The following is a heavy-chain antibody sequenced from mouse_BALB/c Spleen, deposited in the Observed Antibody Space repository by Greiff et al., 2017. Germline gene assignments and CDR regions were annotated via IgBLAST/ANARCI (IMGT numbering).Heavy chain of an antibody. D-gene: IGHD1-1*01. V-gene: IGHV5-6-2*01. CDR2: INSNGGST. CDR1: GFTFSSYY. CDR3: ARQNYYGSRRAMDY. J-gene: IGHJ4*01. Sequence: EVQGVESGGGLVKLGGSLKLSCAASGFTFSSYYMSWVRQTPEKRLELVAAINSNGGSTYYPDTVKGRFTISRDNAKNTLYLQMSSLKSEDTALYYCARQNYYGSRRAMDYWGQGTSVTVSS.